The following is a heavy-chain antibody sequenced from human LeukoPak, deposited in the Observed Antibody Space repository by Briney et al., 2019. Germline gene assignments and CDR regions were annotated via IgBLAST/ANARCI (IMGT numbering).Heavy chain of an antibody. J-gene: IGHJ4*02. D-gene: IGHD2-2*01. CDR3: ARESRAYCSSSSCQFDY. CDR1: GFTFSSHS. V-gene: IGHV3-48*01. CDR2: ISSSSSTI. Sequence: GGPLRLSCAASGFTFSSHSMNWVRQAPGKGLEWVSYISSSSSTIYYADSVKGRFTISRDNAKNSLYLQMNSLRAEDTAVYYCARESRAYCSSSSCQFDYWGQGTLVTVSS.